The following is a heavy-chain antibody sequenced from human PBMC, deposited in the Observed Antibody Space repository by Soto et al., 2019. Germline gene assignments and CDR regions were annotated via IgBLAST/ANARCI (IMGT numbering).Heavy chain of an antibody. Sequence: EGSLRLSCAASGFPVSSNYMSWVRQAPGKGLEWVSVIYIGGSTYYADSVKGRFTISRDNSKNTLYLQMNSLRAEDTAVYYCASSVGAINGHGEGYWGQRTMVIVSS. V-gene: IGHV3-53*01. J-gene: IGHJ1*01. CDR2: IYIGGST. D-gene: IGHD2-8*01. CDR3: ASSVGAINGHGEGY. CDR1: GFPVSSNY.